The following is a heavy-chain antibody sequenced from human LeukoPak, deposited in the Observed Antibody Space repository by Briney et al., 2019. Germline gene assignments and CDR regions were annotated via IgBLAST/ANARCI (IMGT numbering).Heavy chain of an antibody. CDR1: GFTFSSYA. CDR3: AKIGPLGYQLLESFDY. V-gene: IGHV3-23*01. CDR2: IRGSGGST. J-gene: IGHJ4*02. Sequence: PGGSLRLSCAASGFTFSSYAMSWVRQAPGKGLEWVSAIRGSGGSTYYADSVKGRFTISRDNSKNTLYLQMNSLRAEDTAVYYCAKIGPLGYQLLESFDYWGQGTLVTVSS. D-gene: IGHD2-2*01.